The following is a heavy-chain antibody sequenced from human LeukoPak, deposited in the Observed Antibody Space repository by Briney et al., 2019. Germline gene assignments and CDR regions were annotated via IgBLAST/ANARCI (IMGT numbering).Heavy chain of an antibody. CDR3: ARGRGSTAMVPRDFDY. CDR1: GGSISSGGYY. V-gene: IGHV4-31*03. D-gene: IGHD5-18*01. J-gene: IGHJ4*02. CDR2: IYYSGST. Sequence: SETLSLTCTVSGGSISSGGYYWSWIRQHPGKGLEWIGYIYYSGSTYYNPSLKSRVTISVDTSKNQFSLKLSSVTAADTAVYYCARGRGSTAMVPRDFDYWGQGTLVTVSS.